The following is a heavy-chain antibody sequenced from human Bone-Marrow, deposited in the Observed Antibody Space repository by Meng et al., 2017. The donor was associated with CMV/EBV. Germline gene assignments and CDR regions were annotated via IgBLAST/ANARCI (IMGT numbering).Heavy chain of an antibody. Sequence: QGQLQGSGPGLVKPSETLSLTCTVSGGSISSSSYYWGWIRQPPGKGLEWIGSIYYSGSTYYNPSLKSRVTISVDTSKNQFSLKLSSVTAADTAVYYCASTPITMIVNYFDYWGQGTLVTVSS. CDR3: ASTPITMIVNYFDY. V-gene: IGHV4-39*07. CDR1: GGSISSSSYY. CDR2: IYYSGST. J-gene: IGHJ4*02. D-gene: IGHD3-22*01.